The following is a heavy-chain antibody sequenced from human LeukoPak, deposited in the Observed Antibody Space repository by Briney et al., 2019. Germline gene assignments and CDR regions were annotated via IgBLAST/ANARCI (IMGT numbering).Heavy chain of an antibody. CDR1: EFTFSSYS. CDR2: ISSSSSTI. CDR3: ARKTGGSLDI. D-gene: IGHD7-27*01. J-gene: IGHJ3*02. V-gene: IGHV3-48*01. Sequence: GGSLRLSCAASEFTFSSYSMNWVRQAPGKGLEWVTYISSSSSTIYYADSVKGRFTISRDNAKNSLYLEMNSLRAEDTAVYYCARKTGGSLDIWGQGTMVTVSS.